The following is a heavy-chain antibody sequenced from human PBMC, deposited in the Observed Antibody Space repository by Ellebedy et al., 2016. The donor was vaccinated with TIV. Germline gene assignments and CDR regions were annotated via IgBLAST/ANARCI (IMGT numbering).Heavy chain of an antibody. J-gene: IGHJ4*02. V-gene: IGHV3-74*01. D-gene: IGHD3-22*01. CDR2: INKDGSGI. CDR3: VRGLDSSGTL. CDR1: GFSFRNYR. Sequence: GGSLRLSXVASGFSFRNYRMHWVRQVPGKGLLWVSRINKDGSGIGYADSVEGRFIVSRDNAKNTLYLQLTSLRVEDTAIYHCVRGLDSSGTLWGQGTLVTVST.